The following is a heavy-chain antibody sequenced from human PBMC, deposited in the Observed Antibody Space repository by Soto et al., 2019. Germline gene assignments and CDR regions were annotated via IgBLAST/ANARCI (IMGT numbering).Heavy chain of an antibody. CDR2: IYYSGST. CDR3: AGLQSMRLSGLDP. V-gene: IGHV4-30-4*01. J-gene: IGHJ5*02. CDR1: GGSISSGDYY. Sequence: QVQLQESGPGLVKPSQTLSLTCTVSGGSISSGDYYWSWIRQPPGKGLEWIGYIYYSGSTYYNPSLKSRVTLSVDTSKNQFSLKRGSVTAADTAVYYCAGLQSMRLSGLDPWGQGTLVTVSS. D-gene: IGHD3-16*02.